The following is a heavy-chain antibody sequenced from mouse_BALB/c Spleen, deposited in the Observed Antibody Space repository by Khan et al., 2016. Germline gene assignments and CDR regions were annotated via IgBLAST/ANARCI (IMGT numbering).Heavy chain of an antibody. J-gene: IGHJ4*01. CDR1: GISITTGNYR. CDR2: IYYSGTI. CDR3: GYGLNF. V-gene: IGHV3-5*02. D-gene: IGHD1-1*02. Sequence: EVQLQESGPGLVKPSQTVSLTCTVTGISITTGNYRWNWIRQFPGNKLARIGFIYYSGTITYNPSLSTRTTIPTYTSTNQFFLEMNSLTAEYTATYYCGYGLNFLGQGTSVTVSS.